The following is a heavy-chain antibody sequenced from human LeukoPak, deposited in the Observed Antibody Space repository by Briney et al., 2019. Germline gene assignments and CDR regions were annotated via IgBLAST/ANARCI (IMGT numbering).Heavy chain of an antibody. CDR3: AKDFGVGVVDVNSFDY. V-gene: IGHV3-30*18. J-gene: IGHJ4*02. CDR2: ISYDGTNK. Sequence: PGGSLTLSCAVSGFTFSSYGMHWVRQAPGKGLEWVADISYDGTNKYYPASVKGRFTISRDKSKNTLYLQMNSVRAEDTAVYYCAKDFGVGVVDVNSFDYWGQGTLVTVSS. D-gene: IGHD2-15*01. CDR1: GFTFSSYG.